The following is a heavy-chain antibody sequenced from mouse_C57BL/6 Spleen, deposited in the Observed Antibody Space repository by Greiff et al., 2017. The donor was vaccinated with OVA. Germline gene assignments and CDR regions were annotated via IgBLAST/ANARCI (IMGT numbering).Heavy chain of an antibody. CDR3: SRGRYYAMDY. CDR2: IYPGDGDT. CDR1: GYAFSSSW. J-gene: IGHJ4*01. V-gene: IGHV1-82*01. Sequence: QVQLKQSGPELVKPGASVKISCKASGYAFSSSWMNWVKQRPGKGLEWIGRIYPGDGDTNYNGKFKGTATLTADKSSSTAYMQLSSLSSYDSAVYFCSRGRYYAMDYWGQGTSVTVSS.